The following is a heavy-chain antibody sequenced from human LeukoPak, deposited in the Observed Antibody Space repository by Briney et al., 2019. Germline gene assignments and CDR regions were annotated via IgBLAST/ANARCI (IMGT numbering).Heavy chain of an antibody. CDR1: GGSISSSSYY. Sequence: SETLSLTCTVSGGSISSSSYYWDWIRQPPGKGLEWIGSIYYSGSTYYNPSLKSRVTISVDTSKNQFSLKLSSVTAADTALYYCARDKWEPRNAFDIWGQGTMVTVSS. V-gene: IGHV4-39*07. CDR2: IYYSGST. CDR3: ARDKWEPRNAFDI. D-gene: IGHD1-26*01. J-gene: IGHJ3*02.